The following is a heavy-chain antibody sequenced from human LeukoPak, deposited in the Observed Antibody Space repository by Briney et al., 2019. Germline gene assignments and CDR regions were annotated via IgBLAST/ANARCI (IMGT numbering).Heavy chain of an antibody. CDR2: IYYSGST. Sequence: PSETLSLTCTVSGGSISTYYWSWIRQPPGKGLEWIGYIYYSGSTNYNPSVKRLVTISVDTSKTQFSLKLSSVTAADTAVYYCARGDGDYGIDIWGQGTMVTVSS. CDR3: ARGDGDYGIDI. J-gene: IGHJ3*02. CDR1: GGSISTYY. D-gene: IGHD4-17*01. V-gene: IGHV4-59*01.